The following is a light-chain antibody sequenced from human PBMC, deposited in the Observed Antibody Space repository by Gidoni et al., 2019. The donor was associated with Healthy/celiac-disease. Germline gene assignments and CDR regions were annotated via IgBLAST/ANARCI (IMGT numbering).Light chain of an antibody. CDR2: KAS. CDR3: QQYNSWWT. V-gene: IGKV1-5*03. J-gene: IGKJ1*01. Sequence: DIQMTRSPSTLSASVGDRVTITCRASQSISSWLAWYQQKPGKAPKLLIYKASSLESGVPSRFSGSGSGTEFTLTISSLKPDDFATYYCQQYNSWWTFGQGTKVEIK. CDR1: QSISSW.